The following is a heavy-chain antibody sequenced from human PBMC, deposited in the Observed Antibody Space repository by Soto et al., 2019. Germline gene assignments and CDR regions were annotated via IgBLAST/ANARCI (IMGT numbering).Heavy chain of an antibody. Sequence: PSETLSLTCTVSGGSISSSSYYWGWIRQPPGKGLEWIGSIYYSGSTYYNPSLKSRVTISVDTSKNQFSLKLSSVTAADTAVYYCASLRGAVAGIDYWGQGTLVTVSS. CDR3: ASLRGAVAGIDY. CDR2: IYYSGST. CDR1: GGSISSSSYY. V-gene: IGHV4-39*01. J-gene: IGHJ4*02. D-gene: IGHD6-19*01.